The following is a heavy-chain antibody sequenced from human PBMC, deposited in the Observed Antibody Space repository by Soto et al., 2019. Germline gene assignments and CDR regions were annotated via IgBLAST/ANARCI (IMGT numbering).Heavy chain of an antibody. V-gene: IGHV4-30-2*01. CDR1: GGSISSGGYS. CDR2: IYHSGST. Sequence: SECLSITCAVSGGSISSGGYSWSWIRQPPGKGLEWIGYIYHSGSTYYNPSLKSRVTISVDRSKNQFSLKLSSVTAADTAVYYCARTPDIWGQGTMVTVSS. J-gene: IGHJ3*02. CDR3: ARTPDI.